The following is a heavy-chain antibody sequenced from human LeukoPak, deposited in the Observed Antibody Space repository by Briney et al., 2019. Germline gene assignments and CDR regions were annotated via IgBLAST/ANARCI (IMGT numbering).Heavy chain of an antibody. CDR2: IYWDDDK. V-gene: IGHV2-5*02. CDR3: AKAGYGSGSYLRYYYYGMDV. CDR1: GLSLNTAGVG. Sequence: ASGPTLVKPTQTLTLTCTLSGLSLNTAGVGVGWIRQPPGKALEWLALIYWDDDKRYSPSLKTRLTITKDTSKNQVVLTVTNMDPVDTATYYCAKAGYGSGSYLRYYYYGMDVWGQGTTVTVSS. J-gene: IGHJ6*02. D-gene: IGHD3-10*01.